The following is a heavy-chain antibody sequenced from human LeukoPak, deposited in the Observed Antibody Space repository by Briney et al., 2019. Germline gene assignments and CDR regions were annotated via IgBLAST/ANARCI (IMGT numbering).Heavy chain of an antibody. J-gene: IGHJ3*02. V-gene: IGHV1-24*01. CDR3: ATEGWELRKFGAFDI. CDR1: GYTLTELS. D-gene: IGHD1-26*01. CDR2: FDPEDGET. Sequence: ASVKVSCKVSGYTLTELSMHWVRQAPGKGLEWMGGFDPEDGETIYAQKFQGRVTMTEDTSTDTAYMELSSLRSEDAAVYYCATEGWELRKFGAFDIWGQGTMVTVSS.